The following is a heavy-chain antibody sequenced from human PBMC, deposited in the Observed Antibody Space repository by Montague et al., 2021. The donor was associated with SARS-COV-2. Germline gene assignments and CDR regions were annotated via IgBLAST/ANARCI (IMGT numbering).Heavy chain of an antibody. J-gene: IGHJ6*02. CDR3: ARDYGDYSYYYGLDV. V-gene: IGHV4-39*02. CDR1: GGSISSSTYY. D-gene: IGHD4-17*01. Sequence: SETLSLTCTVSGGSISSSTYYWGWIRQPPGKGLEWIGSMYYSGSTYYNPSLKSRVTISVDTSKKQFSLKVSSVTAADTAVYYCARDYGDYSYYYGLDVWGQGTTVTVSS. CDR2: MYYSGST.